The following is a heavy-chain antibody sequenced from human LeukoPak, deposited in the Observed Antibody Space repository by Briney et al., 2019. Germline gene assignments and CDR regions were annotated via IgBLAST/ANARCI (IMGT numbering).Heavy chain of an antibody. V-gene: IGHV3-30*04. D-gene: IGHD6-19*01. CDR2: ISYDGSNK. J-gene: IGHJ2*01. Sequence: GGSLRLSCAGSGFTFSSYAMHWVRQAPGKGLEWVAVISYDGSNKYYADSVKGRFTISRDNSKNTLYLQMNSLRAEDTAVYYCARGSVAGFSWYFDLWGRGTLVTVSS. CDR1: GFTFSSYA. CDR3: ARGSVAGFSWYFDL.